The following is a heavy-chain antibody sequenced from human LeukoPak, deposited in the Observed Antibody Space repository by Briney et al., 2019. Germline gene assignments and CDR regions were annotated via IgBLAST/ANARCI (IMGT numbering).Heavy chain of an antibody. CDR3: ARSGFISADY. J-gene: IGHJ4*02. CDR1: GGSISSSSYY. V-gene: IGHV4-39*07. D-gene: IGHD1-1*01. CDR2: IYYSGST. Sequence: PSETLSLTCTVSGGSISSSSYYWGWIRQPPGKGLEWIGSIYYSGSTYYNPSLKSRVTISVDTSKNQFSLKLSSVTAADTAVYYCARSGFISADYWGQGTLVTASS.